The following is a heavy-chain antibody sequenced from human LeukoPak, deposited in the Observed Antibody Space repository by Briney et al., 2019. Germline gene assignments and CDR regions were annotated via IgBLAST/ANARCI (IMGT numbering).Heavy chain of an antibody. J-gene: IGHJ4*02. D-gene: IGHD3-9*01. CDR3: ASGGIRGSTGDY. CDR1: GFTFSSYS. Sequence: GGSLRLSCAASGFTFSSYSMNWVRQAPGKGLEWVSSISSSSSYIYYADSVKGRFTISRDNAENSLYLQMNSLRAEDTAVYYCASGGIRGSTGDYWGQGTLVTVSS. CDR2: ISSSSSYI. V-gene: IGHV3-21*01.